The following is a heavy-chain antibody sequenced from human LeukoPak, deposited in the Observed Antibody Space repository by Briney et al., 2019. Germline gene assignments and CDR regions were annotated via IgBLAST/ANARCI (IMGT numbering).Heavy chain of an antibody. Sequence: SQTLSLTCAVYGESLNSYYWSWIRQPPGKGLEWIGEINHSGSTNYNPSLKSRVTISVDTSKNQFSLKLSSVTAADTAVYYCARGSPRGSSSRFDPWGQGTLVTVSS. CDR2: INHSGST. J-gene: IGHJ5*02. CDR1: GESLNSYY. CDR3: ARGSPRGSSSRFDP. V-gene: IGHV4-34*01. D-gene: IGHD6-6*01.